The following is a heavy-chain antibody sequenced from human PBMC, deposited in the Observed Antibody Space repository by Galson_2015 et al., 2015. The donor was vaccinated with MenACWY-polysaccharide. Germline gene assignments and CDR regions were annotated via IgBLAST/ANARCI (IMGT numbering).Heavy chain of an antibody. J-gene: IGHJ4*02. CDR2: ISGSGTNI. CDR1: GFSITSYA. V-gene: IGHV3-23*01. CDR3: AKASQWGAAAVGSFDH. D-gene: IGHD6-13*01. Sequence: SLRLSCAVSGFSITSYAVNWGRQAPGKGLEWVAVISGSGTNIQYADSVKGRFTISRDTSKSTLYLQMNSLRAEDTAKYYCAKASQWGAAAVGSFDHWGQGTLVTVSS.